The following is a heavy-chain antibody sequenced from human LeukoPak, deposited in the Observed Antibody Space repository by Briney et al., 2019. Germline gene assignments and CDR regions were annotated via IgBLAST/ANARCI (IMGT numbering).Heavy chain of an antibody. J-gene: IGHJ4*02. V-gene: IGHV1-69*06. D-gene: IGHD3/OR15-3a*01. Sequence: GASVKVSCKASGYTFTGYYMHWVRQAPGQGLEWMGGIIPIFGTANYAQKFQGRVTITADKSTSTAYMELSSLRSEDTAVYYCARERLYDFYYFDYWGQGTLVTVSS. CDR2: IIPIFGTA. CDR3: ARERLYDFYYFDY. CDR1: GYTFTGYY.